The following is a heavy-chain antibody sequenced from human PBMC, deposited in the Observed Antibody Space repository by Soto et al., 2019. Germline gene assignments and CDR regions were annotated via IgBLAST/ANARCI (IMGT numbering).Heavy chain of an antibody. CDR3: GVYYCVRQGFGALHGLVDV. Sequence: ASVKVSCKASGYTFTSYGLSWVRQAPGQGLEWMGWINGYTGNTNYAQKFQGRVTMTTDTSTNTAYLDLWTLKLTSVTATDTGVYYCVRQGFGALHGLVDVWGQGTTVTVSS. V-gene: IGHV1-18*01. CDR2: INGYTGNT. D-gene: IGHD3-10*01. CDR1: GYTFTSYG. J-gene: IGHJ6*02.